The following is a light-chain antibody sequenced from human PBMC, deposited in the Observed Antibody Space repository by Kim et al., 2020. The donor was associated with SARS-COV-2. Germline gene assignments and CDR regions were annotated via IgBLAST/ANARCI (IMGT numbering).Light chain of an antibody. CDR3: SSYASGDTWV. J-gene: IGLJ3*02. CDR2: DVT. Sequence: GQTITISCTGTSRDVGAYDYVSWYQQHPGKTPKLMIYDVTKRPSGVSNRFSASKSGDTASLAISGLQSEDEADYYCSSYASGDTWVFGGGTKLTVL. CDR1: SRDVGAYDY. V-gene: IGLV2-14*03.